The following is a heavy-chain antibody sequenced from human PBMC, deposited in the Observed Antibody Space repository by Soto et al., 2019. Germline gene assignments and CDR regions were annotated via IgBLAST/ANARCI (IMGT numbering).Heavy chain of an antibody. J-gene: IGHJ4*02. CDR2: IKPDGSEK. Sequence: AGGSLRLSCAASGFTFNSYWMTWVRQAPGKGLEWVANIKPDGSEKYYVDSVKGRFTISRDNAKNSLYLQMNSLRAEDTAVYYCTTVTTSSVFDYWGQGALVTVSS. CDR3: TTVTTSSVFDY. D-gene: IGHD4-17*01. CDR1: GFTFNSYW. V-gene: IGHV3-7*05.